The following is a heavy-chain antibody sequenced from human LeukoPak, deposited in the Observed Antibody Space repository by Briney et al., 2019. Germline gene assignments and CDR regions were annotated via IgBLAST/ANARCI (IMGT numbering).Heavy chain of an antibody. CDR2: INEDGSDK. CDR3: ARDQTPFYYDSSGFAY. Sequence: GGSLRLSCAASGFTFSSYWMSWVRQAPGKGLEWVAKINEDGSDKYYVDSVKGRFTISRDNAKNSLYLQMNGLRAEDTAVYVYYCARDQTPFYYDSSGFAYWGQGTLVTVSS. V-gene: IGHV3-7*01. D-gene: IGHD3-22*01. CDR1: GFTFSSYW. J-gene: IGHJ4*02.